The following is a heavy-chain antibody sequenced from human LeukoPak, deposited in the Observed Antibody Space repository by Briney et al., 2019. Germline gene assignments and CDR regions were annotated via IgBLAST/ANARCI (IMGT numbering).Heavy chain of an antibody. D-gene: IGHD3-10*01. Sequence: SETLSLTCAVSGYSISSGYYWGWIRQPPGKGLEWIGSIYHSGSTYYNPSLKSRVTISVDTSKNQFSLKLSSVTAADTAVYYCVKITSGFGLVGLWGRGTLVTVSS. V-gene: IGHV4-38-2*01. J-gene: IGHJ2*01. CDR3: VKITSGFGLVGL. CDR2: IYHSGST. CDR1: GYSISSGYY.